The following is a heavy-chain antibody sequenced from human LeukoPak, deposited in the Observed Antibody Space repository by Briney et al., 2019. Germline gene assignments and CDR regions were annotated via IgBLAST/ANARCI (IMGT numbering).Heavy chain of an antibody. V-gene: IGHV3-33*08. CDR1: GFTFNNYV. CDR2: IRYDGSNK. Sequence: PGGSLRLSCAAFGFTFNNYVMHWARQAPGKGLGWVAFIRYDGSNKYSADSVKGRFTISRDNVKNSLYLHMNTLKAEDTAVDYCARSRQPHYESSGNYKIFNWYFDLWGRGTLVTVSS. D-gene: IGHD3-22*01. J-gene: IGHJ2*01. CDR3: ARSRQPHYESSGNYKIFNWYFDL.